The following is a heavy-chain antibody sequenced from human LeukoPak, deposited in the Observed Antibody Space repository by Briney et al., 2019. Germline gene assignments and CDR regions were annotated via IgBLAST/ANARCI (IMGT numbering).Heavy chain of an antibody. Sequence: SETLSLTCTVSGGSISSSSYFWGWIRQTPGKGLEWIGTIYYSGSTYYNPSLKSRVTISVDTSKNQFSLKLNSVTAADTAVYYCARHPAAVSNSFYGMDVWGQGSTLTVSS. D-gene: IGHD4-23*01. V-gene: IGHV4-39*01. CDR2: IYYSGST. J-gene: IGHJ6*02. CDR1: GGSISSSSYF. CDR3: ARHPAAVSNSFYGMDV.